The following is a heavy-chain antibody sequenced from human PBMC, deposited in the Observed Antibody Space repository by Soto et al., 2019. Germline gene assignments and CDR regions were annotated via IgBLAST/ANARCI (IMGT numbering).Heavy chain of an antibody. CDR1: GGSISSGGYY. CDR2: IYHSGST. CDR3: ARDSSGYALFDY. D-gene: IGHD3-22*01. V-gene: IGHV4-31*03. Sequence: LSLTCTVSGGSISSGGYYWSWIRQHPGKGLEWIGYIYHSGSTYYNPSLKSRVTISVDTSKNQFSLKLSSVTAADTAVYFCARDSSGYALFDYWGQGTLVTVSS. J-gene: IGHJ4*02.